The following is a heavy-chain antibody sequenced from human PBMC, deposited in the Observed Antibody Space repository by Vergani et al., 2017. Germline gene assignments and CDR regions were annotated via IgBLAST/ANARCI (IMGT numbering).Heavy chain of an antibody. Sequence: QVQLQESGPGLVKPSETLSLTCTVSGGSISSYYWSWIRQPAGKGLEWIGRIYTSGSTNYNPSLKSRVTISVDTSKNQFSLKLSSVTAADTAVYYCARMLGAARPGTNWFDPWGQGTLVTVSS. D-gene: IGHD6-6*01. CDR3: ARMLGAARPGTNWFDP. V-gene: IGHV4-4*07. CDR1: GGSISSYY. CDR2: IYTSGST. J-gene: IGHJ5*02.